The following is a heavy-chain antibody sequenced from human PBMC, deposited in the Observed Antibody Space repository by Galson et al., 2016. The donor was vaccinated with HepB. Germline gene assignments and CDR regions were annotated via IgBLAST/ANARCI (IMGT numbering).Heavy chain of an antibody. CDR3: AKATRIYCSGGACMYYFDY. CDR2: LSTSGLST. V-gene: IGHV3-23*01. Sequence: SLRLSCAASGFTFSSSAMTWLRQAPGKGLEWVSGLSTSGLSTYYADSVQGRFTISRDNSASTLYLQMNSLRGEATAVYYCAKATRIYCSGGACMYYFDYWGQGTLVTVSS. CDR1: GFTFSSSA. D-gene: IGHD2-15*01. J-gene: IGHJ4*02.